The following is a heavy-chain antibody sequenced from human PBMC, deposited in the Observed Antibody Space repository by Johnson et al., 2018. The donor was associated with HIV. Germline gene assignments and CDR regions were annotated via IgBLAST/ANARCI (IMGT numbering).Heavy chain of an antibody. V-gene: IGHV3-33*06. D-gene: IGHD4-23*01. Sequence: QVQLVESGGGLVQPGRSLRLSCAASGFTFSSYAMHWVRQAPGKGLEWVAVIWFDGSNKYYADSVKGRFSVSRDNSKKTMYLQMNSLRIEDTAVYYCAKSPGRYHGGNSVAFDIWGQGTMVTVSS. CDR2: IWFDGSNK. J-gene: IGHJ3*02. CDR1: GFTFSSYA. CDR3: AKSPGRYHGGNSVAFDI.